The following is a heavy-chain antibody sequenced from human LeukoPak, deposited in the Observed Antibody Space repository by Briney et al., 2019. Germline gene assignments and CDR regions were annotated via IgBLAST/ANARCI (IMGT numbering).Heavy chain of an antibody. Sequence: PGGSLRLSCAASGFTFSSYWMSWVRQAPGKGLEWVANIKQDGSEKYYVDSVKGRFTISRDNSKNTLYLQMNSLRAEDTAVYYCAKEGGYSYGLNPTNYWGQGTLVTVSS. J-gene: IGHJ4*02. CDR1: GFTFSSYW. V-gene: IGHV3-7*03. CDR2: IKQDGSEK. D-gene: IGHD5-18*01. CDR3: AKEGGYSYGLNPTNY.